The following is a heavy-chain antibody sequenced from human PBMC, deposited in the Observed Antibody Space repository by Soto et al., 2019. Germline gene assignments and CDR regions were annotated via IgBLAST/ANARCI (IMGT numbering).Heavy chain of an antibody. J-gene: IGHJ4*02. CDR2: ISWNSGSI. CDR3: AKDASFGESSYVEYCSSTSCFYYFDY. V-gene: IGHV3-9*01. CDR1: GFTFDDYA. Sequence: GGSLRLSCAASGFTFDDYAMHWVRQAPGKGLEWVSGISWNSGSIGYADSVKGRFTISRDNAKNSLYLQMNSLRAEDTALYYCAKDASFGESSYVEYCSSTSCFYYFDYWGQGTLVTVSS. D-gene: IGHD2-2*01.